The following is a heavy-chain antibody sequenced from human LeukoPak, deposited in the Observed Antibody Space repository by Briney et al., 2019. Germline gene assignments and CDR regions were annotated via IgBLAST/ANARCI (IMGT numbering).Heavy chain of an antibody. CDR1: GYTFTSYD. J-gene: IGHJ4*02. Sequence: ASVKVSCKASGYTFTSYDINWVRQATGQGLEWMGWISAYNGNTNYAQKLQGRVTMTTDTSTSTAYMELRSLRSDDTAVYYCARDLDDFWSGSQFDYWGQGTLVTVSS. CDR3: ARDLDDFWSGSQFDY. D-gene: IGHD3-3*01. CDR2: ISAYNGNT. V-gene: IGHV1-18*01.